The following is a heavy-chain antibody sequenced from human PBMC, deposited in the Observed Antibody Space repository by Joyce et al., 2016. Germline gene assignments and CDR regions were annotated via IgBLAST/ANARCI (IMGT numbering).Heavy chain of an antibody. Sequence: QVQLVESGGGVVQPGRSLGLSCAASGLTLSNYGVHWGRQAPGKGLEWVAVISYDGIYKYYADTVKGRFTISRDNSKNTVFREMNSLRTEDTAVYYCAKILTATYSSGWFLDYWGQGTLVTVSS. J-gene: IGHJ4*02. V-gene: IGHV3-30*18. CDR1: GLTLSNYG. CDR2: ISYDGIYK. CDR3: AKILTATYSSGWFLDY. D-gene: IGHD6-25*01.